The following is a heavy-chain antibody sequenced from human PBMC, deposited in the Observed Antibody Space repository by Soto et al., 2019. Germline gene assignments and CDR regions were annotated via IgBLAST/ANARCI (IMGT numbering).Heavy chain of an antibody. Sequence: QVQLVESAGGLVKPGGSLRLSCAASGFTFSDYYMSWIRQAPGKGLEWVSYISSSGSTIYYADSVKGRFTISRDNAKNSLYLQMNSLRAEDTAVYSCARDRLYEDYYDSSGYYPSFDYWGQGTLVTVSS. D-gene: IGHD3-22*01. V-gene: IGHV3-11*01. CDR1: GFTFSDYY. CDR2: ISSSGSTI. J-gene: IGHJ4*02. CDR3: ARDRLYEDYYDSSGYYPSFDY.